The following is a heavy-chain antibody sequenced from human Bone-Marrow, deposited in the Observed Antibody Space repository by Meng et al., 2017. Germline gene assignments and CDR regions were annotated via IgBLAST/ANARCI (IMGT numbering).Heavy chain of an antibody. CDR3: ARAVAGRKQNWFDP. CDR1: GYTLTELS. J-gene: IGHJ5*02. V-gene: IGHV1-24*01. D-gene: IGHD6-19*01. Sequence: ASVKVSCKVSGYTLTELSMHWVRQAPGKGLEWMGGFDPEDGETIYAQKFQGRVTMTRDTSISTAYMELSRLRSDDTAVYYCARAVAGRKQNWFDPWGQGTLVTVSS. CDR2: FDPEDGET.